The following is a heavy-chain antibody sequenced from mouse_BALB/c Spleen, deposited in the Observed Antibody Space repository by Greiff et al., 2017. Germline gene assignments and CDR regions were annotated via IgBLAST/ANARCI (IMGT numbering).Heavy chain of an antibody. CDR3: ARDRGYYYGSYYAMDY. CDR2: ISYDGSN. CDR1: GYSITSGYY. J-gene: IGHJ4*01. V-gene: IGHV3-6*02. Sequence: EVQLQQSGPGLVKPSQSLSLTCSVTGYSITSGYYWYWIRQFPRNKLEWMGYISYDGSNNYNPSLKNRISITRDTSKNQFFLKLNSVTTEDTATDYCARDRGYYYGSYYAMDYWGQGTSVTVSS. D-gene: IGHD1-2*01.